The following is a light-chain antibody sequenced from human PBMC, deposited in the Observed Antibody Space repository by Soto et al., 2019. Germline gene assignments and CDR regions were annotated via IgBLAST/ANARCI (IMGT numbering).Light chain of an antibody. Sequence: QTVVTQPPSVSGAPGQRVTISCTGSSSNIGAGYDVHWYQQLPGTAPKLLIYGNSNRPSGVPDRFSGSKSGTSASLAITGLRAEDEADYYCQSYDSSLSGWVFCGGTKLTVL. J-gene: IGLJ3*02. CDR2: GNS. V-gene: IGLV1-40*01. CDR1: SSNIGAGYD. CDR3: QSYDSSLSGWV.